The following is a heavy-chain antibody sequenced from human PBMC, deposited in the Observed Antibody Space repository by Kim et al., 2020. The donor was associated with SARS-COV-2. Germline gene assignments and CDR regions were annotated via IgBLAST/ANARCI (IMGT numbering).Heavy chain of an antibody. Sequence: GSTYYAESVKSRFTIPRDNSKTTQYLQMHSLRAEDTAVYYCGKAMATSPVWGQGTLVTASS. J-gene: IGHJ4*02. D-gene: IGHD5-12*01. CDR2: GST. CDR3: GKAMATSPV. V-gene: IGHV3-23*01.